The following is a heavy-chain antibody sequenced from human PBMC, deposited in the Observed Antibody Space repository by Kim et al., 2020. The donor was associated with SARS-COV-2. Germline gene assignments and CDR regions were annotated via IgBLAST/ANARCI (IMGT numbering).Heavy chain of an antibody. CDR2: IKSKTDGGTT. D-gene: IGHD3-10*01. V-gene: IGHV3-15*01. CDR3: TTSFLYYYGSGSPTYYYYGMDV. Sequence: GGSLRLSCAASGFTFSNAWMSWVRQAPGKGLEWVGRIKSKTDGGTTDYAAPVKGRFTISRDDSKNTLYLQMNSLKTEDTAVYYCTTSFLYYYGSGSPTYYYYGMDVWGQGTTVTVSS. J-gene: IGHJ6*02. CDR1: GFTFSNAW.